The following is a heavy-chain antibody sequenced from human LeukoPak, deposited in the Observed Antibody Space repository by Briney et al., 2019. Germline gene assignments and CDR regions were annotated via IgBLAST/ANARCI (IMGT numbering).Heavy chain of an antibody. J-gene: IGHJ6*03. Sequence: PSQTLSLTCTVPGGSISGGGYYWSWIRQHPGKGLEWIGYIYYSGSTYYNPSLKSRVTISVDTSKNQFSLKLSSVTAADTAVYYCAREPTRYGGSQGYYYMDVWGKGTTVTVSS. D-gene: IGHD4-23*01. CDR3: AREPTRYGGSQGYYYMDV. V-gene: IGHV4-31*03. CDR1: GGSISGGGYY. CDR2: IYYSGST.